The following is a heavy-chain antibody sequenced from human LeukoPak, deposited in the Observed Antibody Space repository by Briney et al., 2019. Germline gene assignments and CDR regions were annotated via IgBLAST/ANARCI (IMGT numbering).Heavy chain of an antibody. Sequence: SEILSLTCSVSGGSISGYYWTWIRQPAGKGLEWIGRVYTSGSTHYNPPLKTRLTMSVDTSKNQFSLKLSSVTAADTAVYYCARLITGTTTAFDIWGQGTMVTVSS. D-gene: IGHD1-7*01. V-gene: IGHV4-4*07. CDR3: ARLITGTTTAFDI. J-gene: IGHJ3*02. CDR1: GGSISGYY. CDR2: VYTSGST.